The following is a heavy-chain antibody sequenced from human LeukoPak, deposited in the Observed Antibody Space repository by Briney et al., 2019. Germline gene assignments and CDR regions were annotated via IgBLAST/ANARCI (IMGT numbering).Heavy chain of an antibody. D-gene: IGHD2-8*02. CDR1: GFTFSSYG. Sequence: GRSLRLSCAASGFTFSSYGMHWVRQAPGKGLEWVAVISYDGSNKYYADSVKGRFTISRDNSKNTLYLQMNSLRAEDTAVYYCYWYFDAFDIWGQRTMVTVSS. J-gene: IGHJ3*02. CDR3: YWYFDAFDI. CDR2: ISYDGSNK. V-gene: IGHV3-30*03.